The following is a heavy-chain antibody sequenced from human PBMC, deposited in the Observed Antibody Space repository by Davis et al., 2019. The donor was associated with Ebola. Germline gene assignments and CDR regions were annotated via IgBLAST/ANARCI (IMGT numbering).Heavy chain of an antibody. D-gene: IGHD2-2*01. CDR1: GYTLTSYG. V-gene: IGHV1-69*04. CDR2: IIPLLGIA. J-gene: IGHJ5*02. Sequence: SVPISCKASGYTLTSYGISWVRQAPGQGLEWMGRIIPLLGIANYAQKFQGRVTITADKSTSTAYMELSSLRSEDPAVYYCARDEGGVVVPASFDPWGQGTLVTVSS. CDR3: ARDEGGVVVPASFDP.